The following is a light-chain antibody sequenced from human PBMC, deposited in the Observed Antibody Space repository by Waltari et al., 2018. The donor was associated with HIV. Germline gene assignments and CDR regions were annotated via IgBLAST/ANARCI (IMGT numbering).Light chain of an antibody. V-gene: IGLV1-47*01. CDR3: GSWDDKLSHWV. CDR2: RNV. CDR1: NSNIGKNF. Sequence: QPVLTQPPSASRSPGQRVLMSCSGTNSNIGKNFVSWFQQVPGGTPKLVIYRNVQLPSGVPARISAAKSGTSASLAITGIQSDDEAVYYCGSWDDKLSHWVFGGGTKLTV. J-gene: IGLJ3*02.